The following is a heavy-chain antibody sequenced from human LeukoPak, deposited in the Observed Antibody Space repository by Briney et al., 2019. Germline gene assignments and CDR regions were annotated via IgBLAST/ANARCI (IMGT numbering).Heavy chain of an antibody. CDR2: AYCSGTT. CDR1: GGSIRSSQLY. J-gene: IGHJ3*02. D-gene: IGHD3-3*01. Sequence: SETLSLTCTVSGGSIRSSQLYWGWVRQPPGKGLEWIGIAYCSGTTFYNPSLKSRVSISVDTSANQFSLRLVSVAATDTAIYYCAQLERRTAFDIWGQGTLVTVSS. V-gene: IGHV4-39*01. CDR3: AQLERRTAFDI.